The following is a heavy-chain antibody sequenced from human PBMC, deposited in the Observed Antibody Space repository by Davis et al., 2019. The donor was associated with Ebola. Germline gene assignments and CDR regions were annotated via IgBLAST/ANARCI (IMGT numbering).Heavy chain of an antibody. V-gene: IGHV1-18*01. J-gene: IGHJ5*02. CDR2: ISAHNGHR. CDR3: ARLQGGTDLWASDH. CDR1: GYTFTIYG. D-gene: IGHD2-21*01. Sequence: AASVKVSCKASGYTFTIYGINWVRQAPGQGLEWMGSISAHNGHRSYAQTFQGRITMTTDTSTTTAYMELRSLRSDDTAVYYCARLQGGTDLWASDHWGQGSLVTVSS.